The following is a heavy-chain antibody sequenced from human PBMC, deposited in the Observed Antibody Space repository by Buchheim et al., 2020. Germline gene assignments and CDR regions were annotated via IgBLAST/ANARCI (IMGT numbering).Heavy chain of an antibody. V-gene: IGHV1-8*01. CDR1: GYTFTSYD. CDR3: ARDVGYSSSWFSSPGNYPNGGWFDP. Sequence: QVQLVQSGAEVKKPGASVKVSCKASGYTFTSYDINWVRQATGQGLEWMGWMNPNSGNTGYTQKFQGRVTMTRNPSISTAYMELSSLRSEDTAVYYCARDVGYSSSWFSSPGNYPNGGWFDPWGQGTL. D-gene: IGHD6-13*01. CDR2: MNPNSGNT. J-gene: IGHJ5*02.